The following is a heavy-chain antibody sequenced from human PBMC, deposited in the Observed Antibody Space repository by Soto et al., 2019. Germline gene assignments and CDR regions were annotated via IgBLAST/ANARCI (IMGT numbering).Heavy chain of an antibody. D-gene: IGHD2-21*01. Sequence: QLQLQESGPGLVKPSETLSLTCTVSGDSISSSYYWGWVRQPPGKGLECIGAVYYTGFTYYNPSLKSRLTISLDTSKNQFSLRLSSETAADTAIYYCARLPVVVIALGYFDPWGPGTLVTVSS. J-gene: IGHJ5*02. CDR2: VYYTGFT. CDR1: GDSISSSYY. CDR3: ARLPVVVIALGYFDP. V-gene: IGHV4-39*01.